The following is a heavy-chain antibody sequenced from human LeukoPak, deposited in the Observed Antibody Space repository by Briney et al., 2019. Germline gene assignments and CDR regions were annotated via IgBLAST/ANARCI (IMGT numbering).Heavy chain of an antibody. CDR2: IWHSGST. D-gene: IGHD1-14*01. CDR1: GDSITSSNW. Sequence: SGTLSLTCAVSGDSITSSNWWSWVRQPPGKGLEWIGEIWHSGSTNYNPSHRSRVAISVDKSKNQLSLKLSSVTAADTAMYYCAFYNRGWYFDYWGQGTLVTVSS. CDR3: AFYNRGWYFDY. J-gene: IGHJ4*02. V-gene: IGHV4-4*02.